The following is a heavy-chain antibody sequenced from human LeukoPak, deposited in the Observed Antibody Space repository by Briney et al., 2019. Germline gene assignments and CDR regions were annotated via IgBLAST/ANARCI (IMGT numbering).Heavy chain of an antibody. D-gene: IGHD4-17*01. CDR2: ISYDGSNK. CDR1: GFTFSSYA. J-gene: IGHJ4*02. Sequence: GGSLRLSCAASGFTFSSYAMHWVRQAPGKGLEWVAVISYDGSNKYYADSVKGRFTISRDNSKNTLYLQMNSLRAEDTAVYYCAKPQLMTTVTNQFDYWGQGTLVTVSS. CDR3: AKPQLMTTVTNQFDY. V-gene: IGHV3-30-3*02.